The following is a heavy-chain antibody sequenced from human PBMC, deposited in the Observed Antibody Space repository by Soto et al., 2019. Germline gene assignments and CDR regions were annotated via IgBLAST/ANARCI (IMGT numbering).Heavy chain of an antibody. D-gene: IGHD3-22*01. J-gene: IGHJ4*02. CDR1: GFTFSSYS. V-gene: IGHV3-21*01. CDR3: ARDRKNDSSGYYLPFDY. CDR2: ISSSSSYI. Sequence: WGSLRLRCAASGFTFSSYSINWVRQAPGKGLEWVSSISSSSSYIYYADSVKGRFTISRDNAKNSLYLQMNSLRAEDTAVYYCARDRKNDSSGYYLPFDYWGQGTLVTVSS.